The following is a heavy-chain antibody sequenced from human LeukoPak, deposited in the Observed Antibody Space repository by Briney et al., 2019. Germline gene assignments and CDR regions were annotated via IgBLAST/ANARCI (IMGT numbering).Heavy chain of an antibody. CDR2: IFYSGST. V-gene: IGHV4-39*07. J-gene: IGHJ6*03. CDR1: SGSISTSNYY. CDR3: ARGPRDTYYYYYMDV. Sequence: SETLSLTCTVSSGSISTSNYYWGWVRQPPGKALEWIGNIFYSGSTYYSPSLKSRVTISLDTSRNQFSLKLSSVTAADTAVYYCARGPRDTYYYYYMDVWGKGTTVTISS.